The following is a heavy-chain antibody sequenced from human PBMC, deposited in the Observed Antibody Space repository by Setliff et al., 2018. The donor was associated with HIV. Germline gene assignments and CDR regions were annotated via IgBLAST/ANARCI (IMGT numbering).Heavy chain of an antibody. Sequence: PGESLKISCEASGYIFTNYWIGWVRQMPGRGLEYMGIILPRDSDTRYSPSFQGQVTISADKSISTAFLQWSSLKASDTAIYYCARHRHSGYYDVLTGVNWFDPWGQGTLVTVSS. D-gene: IGHD3-9*01. CDR2: ILPRDSDT. J-gene: IGHJ5*02. CDR1: GYIFTNYW. V-gene: IGHV5-51*01. CDR3: ARHRHSGYYDVLTGVNWFDP.